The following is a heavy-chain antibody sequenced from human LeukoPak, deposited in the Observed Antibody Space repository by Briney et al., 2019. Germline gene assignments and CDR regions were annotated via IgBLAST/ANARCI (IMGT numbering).Heavy chain of an antibody. Sequence: SETLSLTCTVSGGSISSSSYYWGWIRQPPGKGLEWIGSIYYSGSTYYNPSLKSRVTISVDTSKNQFSLKLSSVTAADTAVYYCARSAFTIFGVVIIRQFDPWGQGTLVTVPS. J-gene: IGHJ5*02. V-gene: IGHV4-39*01. CDR2: IYYSGST. D-gene: IGHD3-3*01. CDR3: ARSAFTIFGVVIIRQFDP. CDR1: GGSISSSSYY.